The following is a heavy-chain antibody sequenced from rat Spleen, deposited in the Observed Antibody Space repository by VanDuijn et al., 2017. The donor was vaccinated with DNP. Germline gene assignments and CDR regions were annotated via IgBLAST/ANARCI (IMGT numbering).Heavy chain of an antibody. CDR2: ISYDGSST. J-gene: IGHJ2*01. Sequence: EVLLVESDGGLVQPGRSLKLSCAVSGFTFNDYYMAWVRQAPAKGLEWVASISYDGSSTYYRDSVKGRFTVSRDDAKSSLYLQMNSLRSEDTATYYCTNNWELYYWGQGVMVTVSS. V-gene: IGHV5-20*01. CDR1: GFTFNDYY. D-gene: IGHD5-1*01. CDR3: TNNWELYY.